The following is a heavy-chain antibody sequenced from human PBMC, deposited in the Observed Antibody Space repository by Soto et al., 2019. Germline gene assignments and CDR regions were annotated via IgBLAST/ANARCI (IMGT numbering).Heavy chain of an antibody. D-gene: IGHD2-2*01. J-gene: IGHJ6*02. CDR1: GGTFSSYA. Sequence: SLKVSCKASGGTFSSYAISWVRQDPGEGLEWMGGIIPIFGTANYAQKFQGRVTITADESTSTAYMELSSLRSEDTAVYYCARSGDCSSTSCSNSLYYYYGMDVWGQGTTVTVSS. V-gene: IGHV1-69*13. CDR3: ARSGDCSSTSCSNSLYYYYGMDV. CDR2: IIPIFGTA.